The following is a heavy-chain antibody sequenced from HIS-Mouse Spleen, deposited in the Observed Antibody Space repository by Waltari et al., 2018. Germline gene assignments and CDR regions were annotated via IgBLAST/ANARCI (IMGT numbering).Heavy chain of an antibody. CDR1: GVTFSSHG. V-gene: IGHV3-33*06. D-gene: IGHD2-8*01. CDR2: IWYDGSNK. J-gene: IGHJ4*02. CDR3: AKGGLMVYAIGDY. Sequence: QVQLVESGGGVVQPGRSLRLSCAASGVTFSSHGMHWVRQAPGKGLEWVAVIWYDGSNKYYADSVKGRFTISRDNSKNTLYLQMNSLRAEDTAVYYCAKGGLMVYAIGDYWGQGTLVTVSS.